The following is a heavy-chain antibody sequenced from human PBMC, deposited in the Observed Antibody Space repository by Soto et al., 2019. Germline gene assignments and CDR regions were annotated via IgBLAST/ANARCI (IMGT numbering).Heavy chain of an antibody. J-gene: IGHJ5*02. CDR2: IYNSGIT. CDR1: GGSISSYY. D-gene: IGHD3-3*01. V-gene: IGHV4-4*08. Sequence: PSETLSLTCTVSGGSISSYYWSWIRQPPGQGLEWIGHIYNSGITYYNPSLKSRVVISIDTSRNQFSLRLNSLTAADRAVYFCARGVTVFGLVSRFWFDPWGQGTVVTVSS. CDR3: ARGVTVFGLVSRFWFDP.